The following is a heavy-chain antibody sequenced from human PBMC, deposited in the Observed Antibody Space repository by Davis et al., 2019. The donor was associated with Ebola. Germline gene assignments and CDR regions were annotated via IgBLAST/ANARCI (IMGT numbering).Heavy chain of an antibody. J-gene: IGHJ4*02. CDR2: FYYSGST. D-gene: IGHD6-13*01. CDR1: GGSISSSSYY. Sequence: MPSETLSLTCTVSGGSISSSSYYWGWIRQPPGKGLEWIGSFYYSGSTYYNPSLKSRVTISVDTSKNQFSLKLSSVTAADTAVYYCARQSGGIAAAGSWGQGTLVTVSS. V-gene: IGHV4-39*01. CDR3: ARQSGGIAAAGS.